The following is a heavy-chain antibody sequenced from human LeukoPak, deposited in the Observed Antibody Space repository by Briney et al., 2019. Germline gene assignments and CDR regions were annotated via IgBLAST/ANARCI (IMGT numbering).Heavy chain of an antibody. CDR3: ARLDIVVVGTNWFDP. Sequence: SETLSLTCTLSGGSISSSSYYWGWIRQPPGKGLEWIGSIYYSGSTYYNPSLKGRVTISVDTSKNQFSLKLSSVTADHPAVYYWARLDIVVVGTNWFDPWGQGNLVTVSS. V-gene: IGHV4-39*01. D-gene: IGHD2-2*01. J-gene: IGHJ5*02. CDR1: GGSISSSSYY. CDR2: IYYSGST.